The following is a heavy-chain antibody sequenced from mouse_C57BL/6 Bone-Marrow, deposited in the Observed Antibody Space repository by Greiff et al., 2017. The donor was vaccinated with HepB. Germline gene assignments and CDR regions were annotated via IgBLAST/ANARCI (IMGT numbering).Heavy chain of an antibody. D-gene: IGHD1-1*01. CDR3: AGDRRITTVAY. CDR1: FFPIPIFSY. CDR2: LTHIFET. J-gene: IGHJ3*01. Sequence: PSPSPFLPFSLPFFPIPIFSYFLFLLPSPFHPLELLFYLTHIFETFYNPSLQSPISITRETSKNQFFLQLNSVTTEDTAMYYCAGDRRITTVAYWGQGTLVTVSA. V-gene: IGHV12-3*01.